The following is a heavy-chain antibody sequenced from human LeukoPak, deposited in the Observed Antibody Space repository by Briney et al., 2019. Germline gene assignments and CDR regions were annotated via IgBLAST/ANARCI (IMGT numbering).Heavy chain of an antibody. Sequence: GGSLRLSCAASGFTFSSYGMHWVRQAPGKGLEWVAFIRYDGSNKYYADSVKGRFTISRDNSKNTLYLQMNSLRAEDTAVYYCARAARPDGWFDPWGQGTLVTVSS. D-gene: IGHD6-6*01. V-gene: IGHV3-30*02. J-gene: IGHJ5*02. CDR3: ARAARPDGWFDP. CDR1: GFTFSSYG. CDR2: IRYDGSNK.